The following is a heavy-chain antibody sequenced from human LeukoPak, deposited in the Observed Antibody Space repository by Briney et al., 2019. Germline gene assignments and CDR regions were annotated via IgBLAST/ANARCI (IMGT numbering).Heavy chain of an antibody. CDR1: GGSISSSNW. D-gene: IGHD3-22*01. V-gene: IGHV4-31*11. Sequence: PSETLSLTCAVSGGSISSSNWWSWVRQHPGKGLEWIGCIYYSGSTYYNPSLKSRVTISVDTSKNQFSLKLSSVTAADTAVYYCARDRSSGYLLDYWGQGTLVTVSS. CDR2: IYYSGST. CDR3: ARDRSSGYLLDY. J-gene: IGHJ4*02.